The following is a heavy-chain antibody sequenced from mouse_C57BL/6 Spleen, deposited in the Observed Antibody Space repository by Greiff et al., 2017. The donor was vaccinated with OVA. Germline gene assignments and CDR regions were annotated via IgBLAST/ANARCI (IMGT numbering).Heavy chain of an antibody. CDR3: ARGGYSNGDYAMDY. D-gene: IGHD2-5*01. V-gene: IGHV1-64*01. CDR2: IHPNSGST. CDR1: GYTFTSYW. J-gene: IGHJ4*01. Sequence: QVQLQQPGAELVKPGASVKLSCKASGYTFTSYWMHWVKQRPGQGLEWIGMIHPNSGSTNYNEKFKSKATLTVDKSSSTAYMQLSSLTSEDSAVYYCARGGYSNGDYAMDYWGQGTSVTVSS.